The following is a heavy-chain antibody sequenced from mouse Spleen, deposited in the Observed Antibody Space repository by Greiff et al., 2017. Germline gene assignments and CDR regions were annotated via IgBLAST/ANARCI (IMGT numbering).Heavy chain of an antibody. Sequence: QVQLQQPGAELAKPGASVKLSCKASGYTFTSYWMHWVKQRPGQGLEWIGYINPSSGYTKYNQKFKDKATLTAYKSSSTAYMQLSSLTYEDSAVYYCARDGYSLYAMDYWGQGTSVTVSS. CDR1: GYTFTSYW. CDR3: ARDGYSLYAMDY. J-gene: IGHJ4*01. CDR2: INPSSGYT. V-gene: IGHV1-7*01. D-gene: IGHD2-3*01.